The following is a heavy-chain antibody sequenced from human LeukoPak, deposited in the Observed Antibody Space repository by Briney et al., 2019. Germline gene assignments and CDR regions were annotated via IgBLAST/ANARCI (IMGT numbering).Heavy chain of an antibody. CDR3: ARDLGMVRGVGYFDY. CDR1: GGTFSSYA. J-gene: IGHJ4*02. D-gene: IGHD3-10*01. Sequence: ASVKVSCKASGGTFSSYAISWVRQAPGQGLEWMGGIIPIFGTANYAQKFQGRVTITADKSTSTAYMELSSLRSEDTAVYYCARDLGMVRGVGYFDYWGQGTLVTVSS. CDR2: IIPIFGTA. V-gene: IGHV1-69*06.